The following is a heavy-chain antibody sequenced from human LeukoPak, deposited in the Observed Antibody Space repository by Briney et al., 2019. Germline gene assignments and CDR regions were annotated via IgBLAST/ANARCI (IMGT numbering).Heavy chain of an antibody. CDR3: ARGSEDDYGDYWFDP. D-gene: IGHD4-17*01. CDR2: IYYSGST. J-gene: IGHJ5*02. CDR1: GGSISSYY. Sequence: PSETLSLTCTVSGGSISSYYWSWIRQPPGKGLEWIGYIYYSGSTNYNPSLKSRVTISADTSKNQFSLKLSSVTAADTAVYYCARGSEDDYGDYWFDPWGQGTLVTVSS. V-gene: IGHV4-59*01.